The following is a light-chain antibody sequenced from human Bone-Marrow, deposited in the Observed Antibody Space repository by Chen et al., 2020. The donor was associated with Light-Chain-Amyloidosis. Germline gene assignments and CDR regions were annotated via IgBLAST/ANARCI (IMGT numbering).Light chain of an antibody. CDR3: CSYAGRGKM. CDR2: EAK. J-gene: IGLJ3*02. V-gene: IGLV2-23*01. CDR1: SSDVGTYNL. Sequence: QSALTQPASVSGSPGPSITISCTGSSSDVGTYNLVSWYQHHPGKALKLIIYEAKERPSGVSNRFSGSRSGYTASLTISGLQAEDEADYYCCSYAGRGKMFGGGTKLTVL.